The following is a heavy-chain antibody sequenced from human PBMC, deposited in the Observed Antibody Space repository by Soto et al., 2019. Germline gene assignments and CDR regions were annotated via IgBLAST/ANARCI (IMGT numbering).Heavy chain of an antibody. CDR3: AREAGPDRWFDP. J-gene: IGHJ5*02. Sequence: SETLSLTCTVSGASISSYFWTWIRQPAGKGLDWIGRISTSGTTNYNPSLKSRVTLSVDTSKNHFSLNLSSLTAADTAVYYCAREAGPDRWFDPWGQGTLVTVSS. V-gene: IGHV4-4*07. D-gene: IGHD6-19*01. CDR1: GASISSYF. CDR2: ISTSGTT.